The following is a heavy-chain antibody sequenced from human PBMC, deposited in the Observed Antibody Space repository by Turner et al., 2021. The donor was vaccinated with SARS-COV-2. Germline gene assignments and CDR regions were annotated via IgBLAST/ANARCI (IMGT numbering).Heavy chain of an antibody. V-gene: IGHV4-39*01. Sequence: QLQLQESGPGLVKPSATLSLTCTVSCGSISSSIYLWGWIRQPPGKGLAWIGNMYHSGNSGNTYYNPSVKSRVAISVDTSKNQFSLKLISVTAADTAVYYCARLGQGYSGYPYFDYWGQGTLVTFSS. D-gene: IGHD5-12*01. J-gene: IGHJ4*02. CDR1: CGSISSSIYL. CDR3: ARLGQGYSGYPYFDY. CDR2: MYHSGNSGNT.